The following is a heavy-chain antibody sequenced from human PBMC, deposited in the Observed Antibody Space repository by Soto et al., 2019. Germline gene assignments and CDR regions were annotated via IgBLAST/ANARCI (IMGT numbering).Heavy chain of an antibody. V-gene: IGHV1-18*01. CDR2: INPYNGNT. J-gene: IGHJ4*02. Sequence: QVQLVQSGAEVKKPGASVKVSCKASGYIFTSYGISWVRQAPGQGLEWMGWINPYNGNTNYAQKLQGRVTMTTDTSTNTAYMELRSLRSDVTAVYYCARDWFGIDYWGQGTLVTVSS. CDR1: GYIFTSYG. D-gene: IGHD3-16*01. CDR3: ARDWFGIDY.